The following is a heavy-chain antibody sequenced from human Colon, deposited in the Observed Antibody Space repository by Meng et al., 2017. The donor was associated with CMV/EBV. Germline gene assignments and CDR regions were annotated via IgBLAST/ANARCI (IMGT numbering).Heavy chain of an antibody. Sequence: GGSLRLSCVASGFTFSRHWMHWVRQVPGKGPEWVSHINGDGTTTSHADSVKGRFTISRDNAKNTLFLQMNSLGADDTGVYFCTTDRVGAMFYTNPFDYWGQGTLVTVSS. CDR3: TTDRVGAMFYTNPFDY. D-gene: IGHD1-26*01. V-gene: IGHV3-74*01. CDR2: INGDGTTT. J-gene: IGHJ4*02. CDR1: GFTFSRHW.